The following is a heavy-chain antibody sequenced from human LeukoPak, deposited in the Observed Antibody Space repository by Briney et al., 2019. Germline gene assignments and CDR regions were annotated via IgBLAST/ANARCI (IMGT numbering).Heavy chain of an antibody. Sequence: PSETLSLTCTVSGGSISSYYWSWIRQPPGRGLEWIGYIYYSGSTNYNPSLKSRVTISVDTSKNQFSLKLSSVTAADTAVYYCARAVDTAMVHYYYYMDVWGKGTTVTVSS. CDR3: ARAVDTAMVHYYYYMDV. CDR2: IYYSGST. J-gene: IGHJ6*03. D-gene: IGHD5-18*01. CDR1: GGSISSYY. V-gene: IGHV4-59*01.